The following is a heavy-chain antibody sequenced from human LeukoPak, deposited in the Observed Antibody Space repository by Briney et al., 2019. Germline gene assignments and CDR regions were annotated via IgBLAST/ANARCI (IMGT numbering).Heavy chain of an antibody. CDR3: ARVSPASTVTTEAADAFDI. V-gene: IGHV4-30-2*01. D-gene: IGHD4-17*01. CDR2: IYHSGST. Sequence: SETLSLTCAVSGGSISSGGYSWSWIRQPPGKGLEWIGYIYHSGSTYYNPSLKSRVTISVDRSKNQFSLKLSSVTAADTAVYYCARVSPASTVTTEAADAFDIWGQGTMVTVSS. J-gene: IGHJ3*02. CDR1: GGSISSGGYS.